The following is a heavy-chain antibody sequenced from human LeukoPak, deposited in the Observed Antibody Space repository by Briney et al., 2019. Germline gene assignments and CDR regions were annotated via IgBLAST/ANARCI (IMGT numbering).Heavy chain of an antibody. D-gene: IGHD4-17*01. CDR1: GFTVSSNY. CDR2: IYSGGST. J-gene: IGHJ4*02. Sequence: GGSLRLSCAASGFTVSSNYMSWVRQAPGKGLEWVSVIYSGGSTYYADSVKGRFTISRDNSKNTLYLQMNSLRAEDTAVYYCARGGPTVTTGSGAYFDYWGQGTLVTVSS. CDR3: ARGGPTVTTGSGAYFDY. V-gene: IGHV3-66*01.